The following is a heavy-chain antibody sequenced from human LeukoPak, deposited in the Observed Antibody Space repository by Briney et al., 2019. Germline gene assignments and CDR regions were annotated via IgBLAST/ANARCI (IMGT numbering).Heavy chain of an antibody. CDR2: IYYSGST. CDR3: AGEGTGVDY. CDR1: GGSISSYY. D-gene: IGHD3-10*01. V-gene: IGHV4-59*01. Sequence: SETLSLTCTVSGGSISSYYWSWIRQPPGKGLEWIGYIYYSGSTNYNPSLKSRVTISVDTSKNQFSLKLSSVTAADTAVYYCAGEGTGVDYWGQGTLVTVSS. J-gene: IGHJ4*02.